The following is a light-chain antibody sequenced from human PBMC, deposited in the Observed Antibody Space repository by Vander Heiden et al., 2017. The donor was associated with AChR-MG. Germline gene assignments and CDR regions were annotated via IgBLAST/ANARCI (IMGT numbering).Light chain of an antibody. CDR2: GNS. Sequence: QSALTQPPPVAGAPGQRVTSSCTGSSSNIGAGYDVHWYQQLPGTAPKLLIYGNSNRPSGVPDRFSGSKSGTSASLAITGLQAEDEADYYCQSYDSSLSGYWVFGGGTKLTVL. CDR3: QSYDSSLSGYWV. V-gene: IGLV1-40*01. J-gene: IGLJ3*02. CDR1: SSNIGAGYD.